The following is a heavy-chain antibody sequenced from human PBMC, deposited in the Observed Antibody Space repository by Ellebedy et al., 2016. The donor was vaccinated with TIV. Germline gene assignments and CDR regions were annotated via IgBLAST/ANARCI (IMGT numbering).Heavy chain of an antibody. D-gene: IGHD6-19*01. V-gene: IGHV3-30*03. J-gene: IGHJ4*02. CDR3: ASRDRYSSGWYY. CDR1: GFTFSSYG. Sequence: GGSLRLSCAASGFTFSSYGIHWVRQAPGKGLEWVAVISYDGSNKYYADSVKGRFTISRDNSTNTLYLQMNSLRAEDTAVYYCASRDRYSSGWYYWGQGTLVTVSS. CDR2: ISYDGSNK.